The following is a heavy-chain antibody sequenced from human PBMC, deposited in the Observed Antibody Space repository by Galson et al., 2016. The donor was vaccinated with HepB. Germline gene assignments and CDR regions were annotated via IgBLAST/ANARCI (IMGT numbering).Heavy chain of an antibody. D-gene: IGHD6-19*01. CDR3: ATGIVVAGKYYYHYMDV. V-gene: IGHV4-39*01. J-gene: IGHJ6*03. Sequence: ETLSLTCIVSGGSISSDYYWGWIRQPPGRGLEWIGGIYSGEDTYYNPSLKSRVTISVDTSKNQVSLRLDSVTAADTGVYYCATGIVVAGKYYYHYMDVWGKGTTVTVSS. CDR2: IYSGEDT. CDR1: GGSISSDYY.